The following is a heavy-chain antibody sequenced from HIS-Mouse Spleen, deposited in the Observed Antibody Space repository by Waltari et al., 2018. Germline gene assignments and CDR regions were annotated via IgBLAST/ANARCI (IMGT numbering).Heavy chain of an antibody. D-gene: IGHD6-13*01. CDR1: GGSISSSSYY. Sequence: QLLLQESGPGLVKPSETLSLTYTVSGGSISSSSYYWGWIRQHPGKGLEWIGSIYYSGSTYSNPSLKSRVTISVDTSKNQFSLKLSSVTAADTAVYYCAREIPYSSSWYDWYFDLWGRGTLVTVSS. J-gene: IGHJ2*01. CDR3: AREIPYSSSWYDWYFDL. V-gene: IGHV4-39*07. CDR2: IYYSGST.